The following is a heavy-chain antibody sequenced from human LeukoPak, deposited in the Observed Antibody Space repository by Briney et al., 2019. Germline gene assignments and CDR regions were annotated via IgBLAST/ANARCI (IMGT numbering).Heavy chain of an antibody. CDR3: AREDPHTYNFDF. J-gene: IGHJ4*02. D-gene: IGHD1-1*01. V-gene: IGHV1-46*01. CDR1: GYSFTSYH. CDR2: LKSSGDTT. Sequence: GASVKVSCKTSGYSFTSYHMHWLRQAPGQGLEWVGILKSSGDTTVYAQKFQGRVTVTRGTSTSTVYMELSSLSSEDTAVYYCAREDPHTYNFDFWGPGTLVTVSS.